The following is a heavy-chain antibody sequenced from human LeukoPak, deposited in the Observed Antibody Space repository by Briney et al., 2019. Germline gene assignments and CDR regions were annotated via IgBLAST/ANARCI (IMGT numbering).Heavy chain of an antibody. CDR2: ISSSGSTI. CDR3: ARDLQLVLEG. Sequence: GGSLRLSCAASGFTFSSYEMNWVRQAPGKGLEWVSYISSSGSTIYYADSVKGRFTISRDNAKNSLYLQMNSLRAEDTAVYYCARDLQLVLEGWGQGTLVTVSS. J-gene: IGHJ4*02. CDR1: GFTFSSYE. D-gene: IGHD6-6*01. V-gene: IGHV3-48*03.